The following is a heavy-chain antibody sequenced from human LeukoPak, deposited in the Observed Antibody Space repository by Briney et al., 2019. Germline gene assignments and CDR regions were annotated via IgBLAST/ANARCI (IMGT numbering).Heavy chain of an antibody. CDR3: AREAYCGGGCYLPDALDI. CDR2: ISSSGSTI. CDR1: GFTFRSYA. V-gene: IGHV3-11*01. D-gene: IGHD2-21*02. J-gene: IGHJ3*02. Sequence: GGSVRLSCAASGFTFRSYAMSWIRQAPGKGLEWVSYISSSGSTIYYADSVKGRFTISRHNAKNSLDLQMNSLRAEDTGVYYCAREAYCGGGCYLPDALDIWGQGTMVTVSS.